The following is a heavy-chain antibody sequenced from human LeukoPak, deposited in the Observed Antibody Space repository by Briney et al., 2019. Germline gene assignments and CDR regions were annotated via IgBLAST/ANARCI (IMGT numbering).Heavy chain of an antibody. J-gene: IGHJ3*02. V-gene: IGHV3-30*03. CDR1: GFTFSTYG. CDR2: ISYDGSDK. CDR3: ARVAVAATGAFDI. D-gene: IGHD6-19*01. Sequence: GRSLRLSCAASGFTFSTYGMHWVRQAPGKGLEWVAVISYDGSDKYYADSVKGRFTISRDNSKNTLYLQMNSLRAEDTAVYYCARVAVAATGAFDIWGQGTMVTVSS.